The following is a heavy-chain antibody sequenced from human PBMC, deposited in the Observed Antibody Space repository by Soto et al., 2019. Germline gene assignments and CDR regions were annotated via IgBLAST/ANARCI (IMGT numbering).Heavy chain of an antibody. CDR1: GGTFSSYA. J-gene: IGHJ6*02. CDR2: IIPIFGTA. D-gene: IGHD1-1*01. CDR3: ARDDLELERAPGIYYYGMDV. V-gene: IGHV1-69*13. Sequence: SVKVSCKASGGTFSSYAISWVRQAPGQGLEWMGGIIPIFGTANYAQKFQGRVTITADESTSTAYMELSSLRSEDTAVYYCARDDLELERAPGIYYYGMDVWGQGTTVTVS.